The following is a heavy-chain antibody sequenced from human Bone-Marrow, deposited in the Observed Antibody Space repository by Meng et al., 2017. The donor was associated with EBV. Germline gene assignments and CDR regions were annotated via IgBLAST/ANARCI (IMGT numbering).Heavy chain of an antibody. J-gene: IGHJ4*02. CDR1: GGSVSSGSYY. CDR2: IYYSGST. D-gene: IGHD6-19*01. Sequence: VQLQESGPGLGKPSETLSLTGTVSGGSVSSGSYYWSWIRQPPGKGLEWIGYIYYSGSTNYNPSLKSRVTISVDTSKNQFSLKLSSVTAADTAVYYCARVALAVAGYFDYWGQGTLVTVSS. CDR3: ARVALAVAGYFDY. V-gene: IGHV4-61*01.